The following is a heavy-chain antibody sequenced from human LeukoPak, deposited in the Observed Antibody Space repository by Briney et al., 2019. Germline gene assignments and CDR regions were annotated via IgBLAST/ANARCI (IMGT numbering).Heavy chain of an antibody. V-gene: IGHV1-69*04. Sequence: SVKVSCKASGGTSNNNAIMWVRRPPGQGGEWKERSIPIPDLTNHAEKFQDKVTITADKPTNTAYMELSSLRSEDTALYYCAGDRTGQYFDFWAREPLLTVST. CDR3: AGDRTGQYFDF. CDR1: GGTSNNNA. CDR2: SIPIPDLT. J-gene: IGHJ4*02. D-gene: IGHD3/OR15-3a*01.